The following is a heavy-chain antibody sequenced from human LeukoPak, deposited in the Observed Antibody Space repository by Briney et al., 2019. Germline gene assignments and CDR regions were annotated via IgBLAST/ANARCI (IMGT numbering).Heavy chain of an antibody. CDR3: AKVKGHGSSGPFDY. Sequence: PGGSLRLSCAASGFTVSSNYMSWVRQAPGKGLEWVSAISGSGGSTYYADSVKGRFTISRDNSKNTLYLQMNSLRAEDTAVYYCAKVKGHGSSGPFDYWGQGTLVTVSS. D-gene: IGHD3-22*01. V-gene: IGHV3-23*01. CDR1: GFTVSSNY. J-gene: IGHJ4*02. CDR2: ISGSGGST.